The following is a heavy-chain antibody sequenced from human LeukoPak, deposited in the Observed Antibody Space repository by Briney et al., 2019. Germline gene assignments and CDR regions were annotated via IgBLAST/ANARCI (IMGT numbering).Heavy chain of an antibody. CDR2: SNHSGST. CDR3: ARTTEGGYTYGYFYYYYMDV. Sequence: SETLSLTCAVYGGSFSGYYWSWIRQPPGKGLEWVGESNHSGSTNYNPSLKSRVTISVDTSKNQFSLKLSSVTAADTAVYYCARTTEGGYTYGYFYYYYMDVWGKGTTVTISS. D-gene: IGHD5-18*01. J-gene: IGHJ6*03. V-gene: IGHV4-34*01. CDR1: GGSFSGYY.